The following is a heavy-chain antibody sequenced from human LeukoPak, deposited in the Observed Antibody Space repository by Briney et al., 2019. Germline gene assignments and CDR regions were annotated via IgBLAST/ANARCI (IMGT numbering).Heavy chain of an antibody. Sequence: ASVKVSCKASGGTFSSYAISWVRQAPGQGLEWMGGIIPIFGTANYAQKLQGRVTMTTDTSTSTAYMELRSLRSDDTAVYYCAMGGWYGGNYCGMDVWGQGTTVTVSS. J-gene: IGHJ6*02. CDR2: IIPIFGTA. CDR1: GGTFSSYA. CDR3: AMGGWYGGNYCGMDV. V-gene: IGHV1-69*05. D-gene: IGHD6-19*01.